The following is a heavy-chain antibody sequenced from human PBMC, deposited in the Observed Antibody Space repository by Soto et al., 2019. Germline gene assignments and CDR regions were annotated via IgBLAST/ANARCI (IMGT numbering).Heavy chain of an antibody. D-gene: IGHD3-9*01. V-gene: IGHV4-39*01. Sequence: ALSLTCTVSVGSLNNVPCNWWWSRHPPKKGLEWIGTISYSATTYYSSSLKSRVTMSVDTSKNQFSLKLTSVTAADTAVYYCARLPTGYPNWFDSWGQGTLVTV. CDR1: VGSLNNVPCN. J-gene: IGHJ5*01. CDR3: ARLPTGYPNWFDS. CDR2: ISYSATT.